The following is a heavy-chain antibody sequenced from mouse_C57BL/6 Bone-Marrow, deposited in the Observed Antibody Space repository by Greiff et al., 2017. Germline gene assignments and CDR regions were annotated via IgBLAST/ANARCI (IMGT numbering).Heavy chain of an antibody. D-gene: IGHD2-1*01. CDR3: ARQGIYYGKDYAMDY. V-gene: IGHV5-16*01. CDR1: GFTFSDYY. CDR2: INYDGSST. J-gene: IGHJ4*01. Sequence: EVKLQESEGGLVQPGSSMKLSCTASGFTFSDYYMAWVRQVPEKGLEWVANINYDGSSTYYLDSLKSRFIISRDNAKNILYLQMSSLKSEDTATYYCARQGIYYGKDYAMDYWGQGTSVTVSS.